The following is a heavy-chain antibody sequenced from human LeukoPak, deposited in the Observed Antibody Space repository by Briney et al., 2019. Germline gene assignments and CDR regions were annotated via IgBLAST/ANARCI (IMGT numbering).Heavy chain of an antibody. CDR3: ARSSYYYDSSGYYLSGWFDP. Sequence: ASVKVSCKASGYTFTSYGISWVRQAPGQGLEWMGWISAYNGNTNYAQKLQGRVTMTTDTSTSTAYMELRSLRSDDTAVYYCARSSYYYDSSGYYLSGWFDPWGQGTLVTVSS. CDR1: GYTFTSYG. J-gene: IGHJ5*02. V-gene: IGHV1-18*01. D-gene: IGHD3-22*01. CDR2: ISAYNGNT.